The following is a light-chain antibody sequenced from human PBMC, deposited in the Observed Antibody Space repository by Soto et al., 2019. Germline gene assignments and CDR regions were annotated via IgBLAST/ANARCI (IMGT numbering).Light chain of an antibody. CDR2: WAS. CDR1: QSVLYSSNNKNY. Sequence: DIVMTQSPVSLAVSLGERATINCKSSQSVLYSSNNKNYLAWYQQKPGQPPKLLIYWASTRESGVPDRFSGSGSGTDLTLTISSLQAEDVAVYYCQQYYSTPLTFGGGTKVEIK. CDR3: QQYYSTPLT. V-gene: IGKV4-1*01. J-gene: IGKJ4*01.